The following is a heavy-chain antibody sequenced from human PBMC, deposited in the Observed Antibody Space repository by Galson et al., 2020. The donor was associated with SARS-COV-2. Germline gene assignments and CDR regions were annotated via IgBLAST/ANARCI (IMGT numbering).Heavy chain of an antibody. D-gene: IGHD1-26*01. Sequence: ASVKVSCKASGYTFTGYYMHWVRQAPGQGLEWMGRINPNSGGTNYAQKFQGRVTMTRDTSISTAYMELSRLRSDDTAVYYCARSNVFVGARVADAFDIWGQGTMVTVSS. CDR1: GYTFTGYY. CDR3: ARSNVFVGARVADAFDI. J-gene: IGHJ3*02. CDR2: INPNSGGT. V-gene: IGHV1-2*06.